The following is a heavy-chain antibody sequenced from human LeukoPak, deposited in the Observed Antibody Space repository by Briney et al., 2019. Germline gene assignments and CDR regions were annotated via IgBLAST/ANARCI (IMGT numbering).Heavy chain of an antibody. D-gene: IGHD3-22*01. CDR1: GFTFSSYG. CDR2: ISYDGSNK. Sequence: PGGSLRLSCAASGFTFSSYGMHWVRQAPGKGLEWVAVISYDGSNKYYADSVKGRFTISRDNSKNTLYLQMNSLRAEDTAVYYCAKDGGYYDSSGYYPHDAFDIWGQGTMVTVSS. J-gene: IGHJ3*02. V-gene: IGHV3-30*18. CDR3: AKDGGYYDSSGYYPHDAFDI.